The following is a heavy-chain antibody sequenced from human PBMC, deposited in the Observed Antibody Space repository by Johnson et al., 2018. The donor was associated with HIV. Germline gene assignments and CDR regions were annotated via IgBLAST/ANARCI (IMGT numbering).Heavy chain of an antibody. J-gene: IGHJ3*02. Sequence: QVQLVESVGDLIKPGGSLRLSCAASNFTFKDYYMNWIRQAPGKGLEWVSGITASGAGTYYADSVKGRFTISRDNSKNTLYLQMNSLRAEDTAVYYCARDRGYWDALDIWGQGTMVIVSS. V-gene: IGHV3-11*04. CDR1: NFTFKDYY. D-gene: IGHD3-22*01. CDR2: ITASGAGT. CDR3: ARDRGYWDALDI.